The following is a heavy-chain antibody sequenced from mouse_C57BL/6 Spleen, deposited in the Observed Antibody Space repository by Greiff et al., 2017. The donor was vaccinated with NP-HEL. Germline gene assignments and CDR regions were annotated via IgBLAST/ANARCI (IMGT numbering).Heavy chain of an antibody. CDR1: GFTFSSYG. CDR3: ARQKEPDYYGSTYFDY. Sequence: EVHLVESGGDLVKPGGSLKLSCAASGFTFSSYGMSWVRQTPDKRLEWVATISSGGSYTYYPDSVKGRFTISRDNAKNTLYLQMSSLKSEDTAMYYCARQKEPDYYGSTYFDYWGQGTTLTVSS. D-gene: IGHD1-1*01. J-gene: IGHJ2*01. V-gene: IGHV5-6*01. CDR2: ISSGGSYT.